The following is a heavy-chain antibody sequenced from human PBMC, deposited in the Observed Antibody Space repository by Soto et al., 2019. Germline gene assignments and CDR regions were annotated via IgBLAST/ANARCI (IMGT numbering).Heavy chain of an antibody. V-gene: IGHV1-18*01. CDR2: ISAYNGNT. CDR1: GYTFTNYG. J-gene: IGHJ6*03. Sequence: QVQLLQSGAEVKKPGASVKVSCKASGYTFTNYGITWVRQAPGQGLEWRGWISAYNGNTHYTQRIQCRDTMTTDTSTSTAYMELRGLISDDTAVYYGARVRQLVGYFYYYMDVWGKGTKVTVSS. CDR3: ARVRQLVGYFYYYMDV. D-gene: IGHD6-6*01.